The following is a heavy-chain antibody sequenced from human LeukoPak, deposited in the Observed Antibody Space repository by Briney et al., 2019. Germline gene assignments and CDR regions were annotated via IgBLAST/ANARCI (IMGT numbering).Heavy chain of an antibody. CDR3: ASERYDGFDI. D-gene: IGHD1-26*01. J-gene: IGHJ3*02. V-gene: IGHV6-1*01. CDR1: GDSVSSNSAA. CDR2: TYSRSKWFH. Sequence: SQTLSLTCVISGDSVSSNSAAWNWIRQSPSRGLEWLGRTYSRSKWFHDYAISVRSRITIDSDTSKNQFSLQLNSVTPEDTAVYYCASERYDGFDIWGQGTLVTVSS.